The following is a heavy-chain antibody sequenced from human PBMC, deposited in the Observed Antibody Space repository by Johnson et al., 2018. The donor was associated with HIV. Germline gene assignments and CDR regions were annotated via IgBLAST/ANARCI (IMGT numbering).Heavy chain of an antibody. J-gene: IGHJ3*02. Sequence: VQLVESGGGLLQPGGSLRLSCAASGFTFSSFAMSWVRQAPGKGLEWVSGISSIGGSTYYAASVKGRITISRDNSKNTLYLQMNSLRAEDTAVYYCAKSSRVSTTFDAFDIWGQGTMVTVSS. D-gene: IGHD1-26*01. CDR2: ISSIGGST. V-gene: IGHV3-23*04. CDR3: AKSSRVSTTFDAFDI. CDR1: GFTFSSFA.